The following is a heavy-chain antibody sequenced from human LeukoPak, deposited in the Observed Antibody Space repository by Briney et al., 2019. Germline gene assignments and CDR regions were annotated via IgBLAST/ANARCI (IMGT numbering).Heavy chain of an antibody. CDR2: IYPSGTT. V-gene: IGHV4-4*07. Sequence: SETLSLTCSVSGVSVSSYYWSWLRQPAGKGLEWIGRIYPSGTTHYNPSLKSRVTMSVDRSKNQFSLKLTSVTAADTAVYYCADDYGDWGQGTLVTVSS. CDR1: GVSVSSYY. CDR3: ADDYGD. D-gene: IGHD4-17*01. J-gene: IGHJ4*02.